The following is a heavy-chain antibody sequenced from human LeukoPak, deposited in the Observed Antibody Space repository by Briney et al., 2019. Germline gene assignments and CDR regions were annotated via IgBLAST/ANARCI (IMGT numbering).Heavy chain of an antibody. D-gene: IGHD3-22*01. CDR1: GFTFSNYE. Sequence: GGSLRLSCAASGFTFSNYEMNWVRQAPGKGLEWVSYISSRGSTTYYADSVKGRFTISRDNAKNTLYLQMNSLRAEDTAVYYCAKEIERRYYDSSGYYAFDIWGQGTMVTVSS. V-gene: IGHV3-48*03. CDR3: AKEIERRYYDSSGYYAFDI. J-gene: IGHJ3*02. CDR2: ISSRGSTT.